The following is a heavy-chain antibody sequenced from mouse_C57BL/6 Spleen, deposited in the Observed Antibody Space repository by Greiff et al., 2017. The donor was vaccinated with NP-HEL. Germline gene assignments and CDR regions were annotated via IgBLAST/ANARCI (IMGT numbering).Heavy chain of an antibody. CDR1: GYTFTSYW. D-gene: IGHD2-4*01. V-gene: IGHV1-50*01. CDR3: ARYRDYEGYFDV. J-gene: IGHJ1*03. CDR2: IDPSDSYT. Sequence: QVHVKQSGAELVKPGASVKLSCKASGYTFTSYWMQWVKQRPGQGLEWIGEIDPSDSYTNYNQKFKGKATLTVDTSSSTAYMQLSSLTSEDSAVYYCARYRDYEGYFDVWGTGTTVTVSS.